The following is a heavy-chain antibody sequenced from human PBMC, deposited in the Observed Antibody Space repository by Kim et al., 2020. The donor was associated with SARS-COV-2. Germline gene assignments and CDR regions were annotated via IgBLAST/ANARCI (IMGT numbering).Heavy chain of an antibody. CDR3: AKGFEALDS. V-gene: IGHV3-23*03. CDR2: IYSGAGNT. CDR1: GFTFSRFA. Sequence: GGSLRLSCAASGFTFSRFAMTWVRQAPGKGLEWVSGIYSGAGNTYYADSVKGRFTISRDNSMNTLYLQMNSLRAEDTAVYFCAKGFEALDSWGQGTMVTVSS. J-gene: IGHJ3*02.